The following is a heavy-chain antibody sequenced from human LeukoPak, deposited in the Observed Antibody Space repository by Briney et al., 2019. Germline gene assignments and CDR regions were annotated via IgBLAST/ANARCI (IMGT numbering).Heavy chain of an antibody. V-gene: IGHV3-11*01. CDR3: ARDRNAGVILYYYYMDV. CDR1: GFTFSDYY. CDR2: ISSSGSTI. D-gene: IGHD3-10*01. Sequence: GGSLRLSCAASGFTFSDYYMSWIRQAPGKGLEGVSYISSSGSTIYYADSVKGRFTISRDNAKNSLYLQMNSLRAEDTAVYYCARDRNAGVILYYYYMDVWGKGTTVTISS. J-gene: IGHJ6*03.